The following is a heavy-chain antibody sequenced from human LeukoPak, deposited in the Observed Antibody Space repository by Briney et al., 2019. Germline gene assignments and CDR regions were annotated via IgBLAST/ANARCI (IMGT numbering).Heavy chain of an antibody. Sequence: SETLSLTCTVSGGSISSSSYYWGWIRQPPGKGLEGIGSIDYSGSTYYNPSLKRRVTISVDTSKNQFSLKLSSVTAADTAVYYCARGRRDGYMLLWEDYWGQGTLVTVSS. CDR2: IDYSGST. V-gene: IGHV4-39*07. D-gene: IGHD5-24*01. CDR1: GGSISSSSYY. J-gene: IGHJ4*02. CDR3: ARGRRDGYMLLWEDY.